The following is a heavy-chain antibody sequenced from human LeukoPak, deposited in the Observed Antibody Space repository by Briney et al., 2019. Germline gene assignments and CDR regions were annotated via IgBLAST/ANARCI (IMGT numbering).Heavy chain of an antibody. CDR1: GGSFSGYY. CDR3: ARDSPGIAARHLGS. Sequence: SETLSLTCAVYGGSFSGYYWSWIRQPPGKGLEWIGEINHSGSTNYNPSLKSRVTISVDTSKNQFSLKLSSVTAADTAVYYCARDSPGIAARHLGSWGQGTLVTVSS. D-gene: IGHD6-6*01. J-gene: IGHJ5*02. V-gene: IGHV4-34*01. CDR2: INHSGST.